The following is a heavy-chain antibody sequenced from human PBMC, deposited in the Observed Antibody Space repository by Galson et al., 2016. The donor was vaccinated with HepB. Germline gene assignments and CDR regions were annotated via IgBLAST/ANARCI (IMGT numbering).Heavy chain of an antibody. V-gene: IGHV3-13*01. CDR1: GFTFSSSA. CDR2: IYTAGDT. CDR3: ARGSYSSDWYRSSAYDFGMDV. D-gene: IGHD6-19*01. Sequence: SLRLSCAASGFTFSSSAMCWVRQAPGKGLEWVSTIYTAGDTYYQDSVEGRFTVSRESAKDSLYLHMNSLRAGDTAVYFCARGSYSSDWYRSSAYDFGMDVWGKGTPVTVSS. J-gene: IGHJ6*04.